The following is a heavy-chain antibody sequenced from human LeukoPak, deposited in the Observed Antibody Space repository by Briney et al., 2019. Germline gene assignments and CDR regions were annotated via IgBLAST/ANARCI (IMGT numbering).Heavy chain of an antibody. V-gene: IGHV3-33*01. CDR2: IWFDGSNK. Sequence: GGSLRLSCAASGFTFTNYNMHWVRQAPGKGLEWVAIIWFDGSNKYYADSVKGRFTLSRGNSKNTLYLQMNSLRVDDTAAYYCARGAYGGAHYFDYWGQGTLVTVSS. CDR1: GFTFTNYN. CDR3: ARGAYGGAHYFDY. D-gene: IGHD4-17*01. J-gene: IGHJ4*02.